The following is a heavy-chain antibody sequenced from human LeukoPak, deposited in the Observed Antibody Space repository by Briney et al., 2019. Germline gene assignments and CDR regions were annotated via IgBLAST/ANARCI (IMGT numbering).Heavy chain of an antibody. Sequence: GSLRLSCAASGFTFSDYYMSWIRQAPGKGLEWISYISRRGSTIYYADSVKGRFTISRHNSKNTLYLQMNSLRAEDTAVYYCAREYGSGSYGAFDYWGQGTLVTVSS. CDR3: AREYGSGSYGAFDY. D-gene: IGHD3-10*01. J-gene: IGHJ4*02. CDR1: GFTFSDYY. CDR2: ISRRGSTI. V-gene: IGHV3-11*01.